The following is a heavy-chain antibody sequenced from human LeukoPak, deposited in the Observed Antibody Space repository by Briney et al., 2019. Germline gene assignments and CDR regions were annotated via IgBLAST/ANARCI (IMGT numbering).Heavy chain of an antibody. D-gene: IGHD3-9*01. CDR1: GGSISSSSYY. Sequence: PSETLSLTCTVSGGSISSSSYYWGWIRQPPGKGLEWIGSIYYSGSTYYNPSLKSRVTISVDTSKNQFSLKLSSVTAADTAVYYCATLALGGYDILTGLPTFDYWGQGTLATVSS. CDR2: IYYSGST. V-gene: IGHV4-39*01. CDR3: ATLALGGYDILTGLPTFDY. J-gene: IGHJ4*02.